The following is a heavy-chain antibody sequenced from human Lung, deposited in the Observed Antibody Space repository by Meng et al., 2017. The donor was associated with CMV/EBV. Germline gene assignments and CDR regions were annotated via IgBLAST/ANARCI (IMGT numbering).Heavy chain of an antibody. J-gene: IGHJ4*02. CDR1: DFTFSNSG. D-gene: IGHD1-20*01. CDR3: AKVRLRFNWILDY. V-gene: IGHV3-30*02. CDR2: IRYDGSNK. Sequence: QVQLVESGGGGVQPGGSPRLSCAASDFTFSNSGMHWVRKAPGKGLEWVAFIRYDGSNKYYADSVKGRFTISRDNSRNTLYLQMNSLRTEDTAVYYCAKVRLRFNWILDYWGQGPLVTVAS.